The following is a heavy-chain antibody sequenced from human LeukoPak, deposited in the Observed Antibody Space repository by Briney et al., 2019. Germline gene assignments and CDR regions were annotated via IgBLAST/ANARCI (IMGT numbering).Heavy chain of an antibody. J-gene: IGHJ6*02. CDR3: ARGPQGLVNYGMDV. D-gene: IGHD6-19*01. CDR2: IGTAGDT. V-gene: IGHV3-13*01. Sequence: GSLRLSCAASGFTFSSYDMHWVRQATGKGLEWVSAIGTAGDTYYPGSVKGRFTISRENAKNSLYLQMNSLRARDTAVYYCARGPQGLVNYGMDVWGQGTTVTVSS. CDR1: GFTFSSYD.